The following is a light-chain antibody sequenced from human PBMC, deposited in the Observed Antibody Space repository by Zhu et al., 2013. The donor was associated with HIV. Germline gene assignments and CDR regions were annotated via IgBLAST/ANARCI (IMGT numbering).Light chain of an antibody. Sequence: DIQLTQSPSFLSASVGDRVTITCWASQGISSYLAWHQQKPGKAPKLLIYAASTLQSGVPSRFSGSGSGTEFTLTISSLQPEDFATYYCQQLNSYPITFGPGTKVDIK. J-gene: IGKJ3*01. CDR1: QGISSY. V-gene: IGKV1-9*01. CDR2: AAS. CDR3: QQLNSYPIT.